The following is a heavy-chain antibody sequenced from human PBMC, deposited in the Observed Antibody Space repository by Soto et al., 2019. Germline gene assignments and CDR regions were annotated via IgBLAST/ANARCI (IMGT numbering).Heavy chain of an antibody. D-gene: IGHD3-10*01. CDR1: GGTFSSYA. Sequence: QVQLVQSGAEVKKPGSSVKVSCKASGGTFSSYAISWVRQAPGQGLVWMGGIITIFGTANYAQKFQGRVTITADESTSTAYMELSSLRSEDTAVYYCASVFRDRYYYYGMDVWGQGTTVTVSS. CDR3: ASVFRDRYYYYGMDV. CDR2: IITIFGTA. J-gene: IGHJ6*02. V-gene: IGHV1-69*01.